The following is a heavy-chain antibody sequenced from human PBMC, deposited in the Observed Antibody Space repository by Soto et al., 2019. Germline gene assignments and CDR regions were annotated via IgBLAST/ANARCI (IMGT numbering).Heavy chain of an antibody. V-gene: IGHV1-18*04. Sequence: ASVKVSCKASGYTFTSYGISWVRQAPGQGLEWMGWISAYNGNTNYAQKLQGRVTMTTDTSTSTAYMELRSLRSDDTAVYYCASDHGGSGLTPSGYWGQGTLVTVSS. CDR1: GYTFTSYG. CDR2: ISAYNGNT. J-gene: IGHJ4*02. CDR3: ASDHGGSGLTPSGY. D-gene: IGHD6-19*01.